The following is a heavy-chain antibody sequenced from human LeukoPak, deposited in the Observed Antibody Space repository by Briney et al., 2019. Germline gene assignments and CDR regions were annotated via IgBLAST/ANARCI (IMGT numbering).Heavy chain of an antibody. CDR3: TRGHGWTDY. CDR2: IEPSGTN. J-gene: IGHJ4*02. V-gene: IGHV4-4*07. Sequence: SETLSLTYTVSGGSLNNYYWTWIRQPAGKGLEWIGRIEPSGTNDHNPSLKSRVTMSINMSKNQFSLELISVTAADTAVYYCTRGHGWTDYWGQGTLVTVSS. D-gene: IGHD6-19*01. CDR1: GGSLNNYY.